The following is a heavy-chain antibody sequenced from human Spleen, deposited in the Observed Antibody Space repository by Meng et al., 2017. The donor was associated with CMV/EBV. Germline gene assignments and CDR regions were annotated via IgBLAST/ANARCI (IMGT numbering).Heavy chain of an antibody. J-gene: IGHJ3*01. CDR1: GLTFSNYA. Sequence: GVLRLSCAASGLTFSNYAMNWVRQAPGKGLEGVSVIYSGVISTYYADSVKGRFTISRDTSKNTLYLQMNSLRVEDTAVYYCAKARGSWPDDAFDLWGQGTMVTVSS. CDR3: AKARGSWPDDAFDL. D-gene: IGHD6-13*01. CDR2: IYSGVIST. V-gene: IGHV3-23*03.